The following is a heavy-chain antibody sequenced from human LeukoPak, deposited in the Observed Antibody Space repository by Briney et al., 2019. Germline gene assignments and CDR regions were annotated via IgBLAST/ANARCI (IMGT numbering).Heavy chain of an antibody. CDR2: IYYSGSS. V-gene: IGHV4-59*08. CDR1: GGSISSYY. CDR3: ARARIAAAGVSWFDP. J-gene: IGHJ5*02. D-gene: IGHD6-13*01. Sequence: PSETLSLTCTVSGGSISSYYWSWIRQPPGKGLEWVGYIYYSGSSNYNPSLKSRITISVDTSKNQFSLKLSSVTAADTAVYYCARARIAAAGVSWFDPWGQGTLVTVSS.